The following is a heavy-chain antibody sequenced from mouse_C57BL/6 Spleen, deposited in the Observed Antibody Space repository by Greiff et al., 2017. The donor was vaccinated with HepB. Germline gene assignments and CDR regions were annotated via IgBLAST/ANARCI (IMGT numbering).Heavy chain of an antibody. Sequence: VQLQQSGPELVKPGASVKISCKASGYAFSSSWMNWVKQRPGKGLEWIGRIYPGDGDTNYNGKFKGKATLTADKSSSTAYMQLSSLTSEDSAVYFCARRVVALYYYAMDYWGQGTSVTVSS. D-gene: IGHD1-1*01. CDR2: IYPGDGDT. CDR1: GYAFSSSW. CDR3: ARRVVALYYYAMDY. V-gene: IGHV1-82*01. J-gene: IGHJ4*01.